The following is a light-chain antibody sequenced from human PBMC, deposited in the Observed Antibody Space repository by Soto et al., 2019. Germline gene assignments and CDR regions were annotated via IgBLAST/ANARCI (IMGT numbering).Light chain of an antibody. CDR1: GSKIGAGYD. Sequence: QSVLTQPPSVSGAPGQRVTISCTGSGSKIGAGYDVHWYQQLPGRAPKLLIYGTTNRPSGVPDRFSGSKSGTSASLAITGLQAEDEADYYCLSFDSSLSVVFGGGTKLTVL. J-gene: IGLJ2*01. CDR2: GTT. V-gene: IGLV1-40*01. CDR3: LSFDSSLSVV.